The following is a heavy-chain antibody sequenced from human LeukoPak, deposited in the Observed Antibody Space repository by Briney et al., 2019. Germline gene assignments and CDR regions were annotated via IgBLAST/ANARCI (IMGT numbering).Heavy chain of an antibody. CDR3: ARDRGYSYGYPSYYYYGMDV. D-gene: IGHD5-18*01. CDR2: INPNSGGT. V-gene: IGHV1-2*02. J-gene: IGHJ6*02. CDR1: GYTFTGYY. Sequence: ASVKVSCKACGYTFTGYYMHLVRQAPGQGLEWMGWINPNSGGTNYAQKFQGRVTMTRDTSISTAYMELSRLRSDDTAVYYCARDRGYSYGYPSYYYYGMDVWGQGTTVTVSS.